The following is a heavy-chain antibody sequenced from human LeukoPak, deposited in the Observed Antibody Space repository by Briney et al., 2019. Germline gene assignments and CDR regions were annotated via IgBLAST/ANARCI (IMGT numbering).Heavy chain of an antibody. CDR2: ISYDGRNK. J-gene: IGHJ5*02. Sequence: GRSLRLSCAASGFIFNNYVMHWVRQAPGKGLEWVAVISYDGRNKYYTDSVKGRFTISRDNSKKTLYLQMNSLRGGDTAVYYCAGDPGHWFDPWGQGTLVTVSS. CDR1: GFIFNNYV. CDR3: AGDPGHWFDP. V-gene: IGHV3-30*04.